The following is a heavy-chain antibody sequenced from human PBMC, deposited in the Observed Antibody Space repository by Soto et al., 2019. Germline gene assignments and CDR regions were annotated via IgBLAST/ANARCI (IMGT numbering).Heavy chain of an antibody. Sequence: SETLSLTCTVSGGSISSGDYYWSWIRQPPGKGLEWIGYIYYSGSTYYNPSLKSRVTISVDTSKYQFSLKLSSVTAADTAVYYCARAHLLLRSVDPWGQGTLVTVSS. D-gene: IGHD3-16*01. CDR2: IYYSGST. CDR1: GGSISSGDYY. J-gene: IGHJ5*02. V-gene: IGHV4-30-4*01. CDR3: ARAHLLLRSVDP.